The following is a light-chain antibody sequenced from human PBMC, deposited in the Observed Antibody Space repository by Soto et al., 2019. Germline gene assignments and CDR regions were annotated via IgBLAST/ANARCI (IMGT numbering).Light chain of an antibody. Sequence: IQMTQSPSSLSASVGDRVTITCRASQGIRNDLGWYQQKPGKAPELLIYDASRLESGVPSRFSGSGSGTEFTLTISSLQPDDLATYYCQQYNSYPWTFGQGTKVDIK. CDR3: QQYNSYPWT. V-gene: IGKV1-17*01. CDR2: DAS. J-gene: IGKJ1*01. CDR1: QGIRND.